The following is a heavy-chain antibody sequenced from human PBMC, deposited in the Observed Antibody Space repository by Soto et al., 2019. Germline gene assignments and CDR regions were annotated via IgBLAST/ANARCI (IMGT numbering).Heavy chain of an antibody. CDR2: MTGGGTT. CDR3: AKLKGGIGRFYGLDA. J-gene: IGHJ6*02. V-gene: IGHV3-23*01. D-gene: IGHD3-3*01. CDR1: GFTFKNYA. Sequence: XGSLRLSCRASGFTFKNYAMTWVRKCPGKGLQWVSLMTGGGTTDYADSAKGRFIISRDNSKNTLSLQMHNLRADDTALYYCAKLKGGIGRFYGLDAWGQGTMVTVSS.